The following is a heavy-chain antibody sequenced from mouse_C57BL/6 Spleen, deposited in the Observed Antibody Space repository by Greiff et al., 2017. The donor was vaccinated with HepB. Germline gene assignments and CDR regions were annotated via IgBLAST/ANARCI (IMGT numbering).Heavy chain of an antibody. V-gene: IGHV1-50*01. CDR1: GYTFTSYW. D-gene: IGHD1-1*01. CDR2: IDPSDSYT. CDR3: AGWGYGSSYGFAY. Sequence: QVQLQQPGAELVKPGASVKLSCKASGYTFTSYWMQWVKQRPGQGLEWIGEIDPSDSYTNYNQKFKGKATLTVDTSSSTAYMQLSSLTSEDSAVYYCAGWGYGSSYGFAYWGQGTLVTVSA. J-gene: IGHJ3*01.